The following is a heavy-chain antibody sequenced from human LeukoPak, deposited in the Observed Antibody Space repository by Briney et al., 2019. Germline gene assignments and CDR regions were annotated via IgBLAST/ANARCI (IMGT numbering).Heavy chain of an antibody. D-gene: IGHD3-3*01. J-gene: IGHJ4*02. V-gene: IGHV3-23*01. CDR2: ISGSGGST. CDR3: AKFRYYDFWSGYHYFDY. Sequence: GGSLRLSCAASGFTFSSYAMSWVRQAPGKGLEWVSAISGSGGSTYYADSVKGRFTISRDNSENTLYLQMNSLRAEDTAVYYCAKFRYYDFWSGYHYFDYWGQGTLVTVSS. CDR1: GFTFSSYA.